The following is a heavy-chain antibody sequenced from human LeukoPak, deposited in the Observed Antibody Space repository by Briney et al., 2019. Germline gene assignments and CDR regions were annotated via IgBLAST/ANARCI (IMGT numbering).Heavy chain of an antibody. J-gene: IGHJ5*02. CDR1: GGSISSYY. CDR2: IYYSGST. V-gene: IGHV4-59*01. D-gene: IGHD2-15*01. Sequence: SETLSLICTVSGGSISSYYWSWIRQPPGKGLEWIGYIYYSGSTNYNPSLKSRVTISVDTSKNQFSLKLSSVTAADTAVYYCARVGDNWFDPWGQGTLVTVSS. CDR3: ARVGDNWFDP.